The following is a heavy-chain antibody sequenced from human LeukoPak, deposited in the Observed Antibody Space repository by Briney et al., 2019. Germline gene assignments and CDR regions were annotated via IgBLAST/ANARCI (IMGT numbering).Heavy chain of an antibody. CDR2: ISYDGSNK. CDR3: AKDGCSSTSCYGAFDY. CDR1: GFTFSSYG. V-gene: IGHV3-30*18. J-gene: IGHJ4*02. D-gene: IGHD2-2*01. Sequence: PGRSLRLSCAASGFTFSSYGMPWVRQAPGKGLEWVAVISYDGSNKYYADSVKGRFTISRDNSKNTLYLQMNSLRAEDTAVYYCAKDGCSSTSCYGAFDYWGQGTLVTVSS.